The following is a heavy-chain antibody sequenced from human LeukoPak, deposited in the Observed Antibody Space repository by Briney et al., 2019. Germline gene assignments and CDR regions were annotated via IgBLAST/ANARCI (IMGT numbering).Heavy chain of an antibody. Sequence: PSGTLSLTCAVSGGSISSSNWWSWVRQPPGKGLEWIGEIYHSGSTNYNPSLKSRVTISVDKSKNQFSLKLSSVTAADTAVYYCARVPLKDIVVVDWYFDLWGRGTLVTVSS. D-gene: IGHD2-2*01. CDR2: IYHSGST. V-gene: IGHV4-4*02. CDR3: ARVPLKDIVVVDWYFDL. CDR1: GGSISSSNW. J-gene: IGHJ2*01.